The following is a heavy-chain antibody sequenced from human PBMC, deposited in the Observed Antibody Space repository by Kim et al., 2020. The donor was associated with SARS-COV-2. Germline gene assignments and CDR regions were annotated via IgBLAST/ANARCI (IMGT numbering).Heavy chain of an antibody. J-gene: IGHJ6*02. V-gene: IGHV5-51*01. CDR1: GYSFTSYW. Sequence: GESLKISCKGSGYSFTSYWIGWVRQMPGKGLEWMGIIYPGDSDTRYSPSFQGQVTISADKSISTAYLQWSSLKASDTAMYYCARPSIRGGFLEWLPPRDVWGQGTTVTVSS. D-gene: IGHD3-3*01. CDR3: ARPSIRGGFLEWLPPRDV. CDR2: IYPGDSDT.